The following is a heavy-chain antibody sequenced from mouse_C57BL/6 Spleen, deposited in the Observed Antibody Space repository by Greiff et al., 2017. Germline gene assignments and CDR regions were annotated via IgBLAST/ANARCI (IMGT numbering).Heavy chain of an antibody. CDR2: IHPSDSDT. CDR1: GYTFTSYW. CDR3: AIAAQATYYAMDY. D-gene: IGHD3-2*02. Sequence: QVQLKQPGAELVKPGASVKVSCKASGYTFTSYWMHWVKQRPGQGLEWIGRIHPSDSDTNYNQKFKGKATLTVDKSSSTAYMQLSSLTSEDSAVYYCAIAAQATYYAMDYWGQGTSVTVSS. J-gene: IGHJ4*01. V-gene: IGHV1-74*01.